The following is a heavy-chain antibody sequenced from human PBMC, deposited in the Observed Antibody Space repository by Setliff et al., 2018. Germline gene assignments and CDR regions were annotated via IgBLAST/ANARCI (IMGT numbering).Heavy chain of an antibody. CDR3: ARINFYVSSGYYYAPEL. V-gene: IGHV1-18*01. D-gene: IGHD3-22*01. Sequence: GASVKVSCKTSGYTFTNYGITWVRQVPGQGLEWMGWINSYNFNTQYAQKFLGRVTVTTDASTTTAYMELRSLRADDTAVYYCARINFYVSSGYYYAPELWGQGTTVTVSS. CDR2: INSYNFNT. CDR1: GYTFTNYG. J-gene: IGHJ4*02.